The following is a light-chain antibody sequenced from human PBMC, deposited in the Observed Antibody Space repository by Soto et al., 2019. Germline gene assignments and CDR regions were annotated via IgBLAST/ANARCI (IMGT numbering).Light chain of an antibody. Sequence: QSVLTQPASVSGSPGQSITISCTGTSSDVGGYNYVSWYQQHPGKAPKLMIYDVSNRPSGVSNRSSGSKSGNTASLTISGFQAEDEADCYCSSYTSSRTPVFGTGTKVTVL. CDR2: DVS. CDR3: SSYTSSRTPV. V-gene: IGLV2-14*01. J-gene: IGLJ1*01. CDR1: SSDVGGYNY.